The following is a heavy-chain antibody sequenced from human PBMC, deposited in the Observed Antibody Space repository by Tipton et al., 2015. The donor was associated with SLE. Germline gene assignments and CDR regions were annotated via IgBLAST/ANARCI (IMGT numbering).Heavy chain of an antibody. Sequence: TLSLTCTVSNGSITSLYDYWGWVRQPPGKGLEWLGSVFYGGRYYYNASLRSRVTLSADTSKNLFSLERRSVTAADAVLFYCVRVGDVNVVPGRSDRHFDYWGQGILVTVSS. CDR3: VRVGDVNVVPGRSDRHFDY. D-gene: IGHD2-21*02. V-gene: IGHV4-39*07. CDR2: VFYGGRY. J-gene: IGHJ4*02. CDR1: NGSITSLYDY.